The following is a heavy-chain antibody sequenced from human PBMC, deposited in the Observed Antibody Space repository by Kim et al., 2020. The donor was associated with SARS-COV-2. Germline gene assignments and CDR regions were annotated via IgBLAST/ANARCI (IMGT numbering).Heavy chain of an antibody. D-gene: IGHD5-18*01. J-gene: IGHJ6*01. V-gene: IGHV3-7*01. Sequence: GGSLRLSCAASGFTFSSYWMSWVRQAPGKGLEWVANIKQDGSEKYYVDSVKGRFTISRDNAKNSLYLQMNSLRAEDTAVYYCARLRAWIQLWLPHYGMDVRGEGTTVTVSS. CDR2: IKQDGSEK. CDR3: ARLRAWIQLWLPHYGMDV. CDR1: GFTFSSYW.